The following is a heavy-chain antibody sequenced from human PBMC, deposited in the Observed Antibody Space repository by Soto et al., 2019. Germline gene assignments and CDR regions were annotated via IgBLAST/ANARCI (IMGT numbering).Heavy chain of an antibody. Sequence: PGGSLRLSCAASGFTFTSYWMHWVRQAPGKGLVWVSRINWNSGSIGYGDSVKGRFAISRDNAKNSLHLQMNSLSAEDTAFYYCVKDESINWYSGHFRHWGQGTLVTVSS. CDR2: INWNSGSI. CDR3: VKDESINWYSGHFRH. J-gene: IGHJ1*01. V-gene: IGHV3-9*01. CDR1: GFTFTSYW. D-gene: IGHD6-13*01.